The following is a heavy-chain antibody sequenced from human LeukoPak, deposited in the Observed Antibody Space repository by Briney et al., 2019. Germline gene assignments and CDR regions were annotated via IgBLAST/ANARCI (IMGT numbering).Heavy chain of an antibody. CDR2: INPNTGGT. J-gene: IGHJ4*01. Sequence: ASVKVSCKASGYTFTGYYMHLVRQAPGQGFEWMGWINPNTGGTHYAQNFQGRVTMTRDTSISTAYMAFSRLKSDDTAVYFCARGDGDYVGNDYWGHGTLVTVSS. D-gene: IGHD4-17*01. V-gene: IGHV1-2*02. CDR1: GYTFTGYY. CDR3: ARGDGDYVGNDY.